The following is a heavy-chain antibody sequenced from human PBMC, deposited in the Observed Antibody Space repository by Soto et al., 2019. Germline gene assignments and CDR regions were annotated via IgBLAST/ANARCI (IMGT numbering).Heavy chain of an antibody. Sequence: GGSLRLSCAASGFTFSSYWMSWVRQAPGKGVEWVANIKQDGSEKYHVDSVKGRFTISRDNAKNSLYLQMNSLRAEDTAVYYCAREVYYYDFWSGPKDAFDIWGQGTMVTVSS. CDR1: GFTFSSYW. J-gene: IGHJ3*02. V-gene: IGHV3-7*03. CDR2: IKQDGSEK. D-gene: IGHD3-3*01. CDR3: AREVYYYDFWSGPKDAFDI.